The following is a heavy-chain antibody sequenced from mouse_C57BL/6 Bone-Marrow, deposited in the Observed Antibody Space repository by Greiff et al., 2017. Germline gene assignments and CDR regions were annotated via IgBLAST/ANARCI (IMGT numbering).Heavy chain of an antibody. D-gene: IGHD4-1*01. CDR1: GFSLTSYG. V-gene: IGHV2-6*01. Sequence: VQLVESGPGLVAPSQSLSITCTVSGFSLTSYGVDWVRQSPGKGLEWLGVIWGVGSTNYNSALKSRLSISKDKSKSQVFLKMNSLQTDDTAMYYWARRGGTEGLYFDYWGQGTTLTVSS. J-gene: IGHJ2*01. CDR3: ARRGGTEGLYFDY. CDR2: IWGVGST.